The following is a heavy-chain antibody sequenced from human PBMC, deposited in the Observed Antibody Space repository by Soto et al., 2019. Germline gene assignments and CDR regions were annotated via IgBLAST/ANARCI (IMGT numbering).Heavy chain of an antibody. V-gene: IGHV1-24*01. CDR1: GYALTELS. J-gene: IGHJ3*02. CDR2: IDPDDGST. Sequence: ASVKVSCNVSGYALTELSMHWVRQAPGKGLEWMGVIDPDDGSTSYAQKFQGRVTMTRDTSTSTVYMELSSLRSEDTAVYYCARESAANDSSTSCRDAFDIWGQGTMVTVSS. D-gene: IGHD2-2*01. CDR3: ARESAANDSSTSCRDAFDI.